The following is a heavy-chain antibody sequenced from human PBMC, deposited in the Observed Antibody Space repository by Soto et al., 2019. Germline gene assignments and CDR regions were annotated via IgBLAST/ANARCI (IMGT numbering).Heavy chain of an antibody. CDR1: GFSFINHH. V-gene: IGHV3-64*07. CDR3: ARVRKTYGDYDY. CDR2: ISASGSTI. Sequence: EVQLVESGGGLVQPGGSLRLSCAGSGFSFINHHMHWVRQAPGKGLEYVSGISASGSTIYYAVSVKGRFTISRDNSKNTLFLQMGDLRNEDMAVYYCARVRKTYGDYDYWGQGTLVTVSS. D-gene: IGHD4-17*01. J-gene: IGHJ4*02.